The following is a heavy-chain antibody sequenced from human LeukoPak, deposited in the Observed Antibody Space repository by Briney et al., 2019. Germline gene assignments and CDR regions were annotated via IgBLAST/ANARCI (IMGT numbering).Heavy chain of an antibody. V-gene: IGHV3-23*01. D-gene: IGHD3-10*01. Sequence: GGSLRLSCAASGFTFSSYAMSWVRQAPGKGLEWVSAISGSGGSTCYADSVKGRFTISRDNSKNTLYLQMNSLRAEDTAVYYCAKDQIRYGSGSLYFDYWGQGTLVTVSS. CDR1: GFTFSSYA. J-gene: IGHJ4*02. CDR2: ISGSGGST. CDR3: AKDQIRYGSGSLYFDY.